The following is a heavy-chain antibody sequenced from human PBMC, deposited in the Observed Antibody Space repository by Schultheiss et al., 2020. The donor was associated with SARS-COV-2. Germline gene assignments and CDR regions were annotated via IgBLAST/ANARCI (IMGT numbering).Heavy chain of an antibody. CDR3: ARDVVAAGTGPNFDY. J-gene: IGHJ4*02. CDR2: ISYDGSNK. D-gene: IGHD6-13*01. CDR1: GFTFSSYA. Sequence: SCAASGFTFSSYAMHWVRQAPGKGLEWVAVISYDGSNKYYADSVKGRFTISRDNSKNTLYLQMNSLRAEDTAVYYCARDVVAAGTGPNFDYWGQGTLVTVSS. V-gene: IGHV3-30-3*01.